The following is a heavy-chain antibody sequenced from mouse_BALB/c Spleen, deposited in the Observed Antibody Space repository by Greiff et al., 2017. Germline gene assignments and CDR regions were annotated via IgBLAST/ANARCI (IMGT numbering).Heavy chain of an antibody. CDR1: GYTFTSYW. J-gene: IGHJ3*01. V-gene: IGHV1-87*01. D-gene: IGHD2-1*01. CDR2: IYPGDGDT. CDR3: ARFPYGNYGFAY. Sequence: QVQLQQSGAELARPGASVKLSCKASGYTFTSYWMQWVKQRPGQGLEWIGAIYPGDGDTRYTQKFKGKATLTADKSSSTAYMQLSSLASEDSAVYYCARFPYGNYGFAYWGQGTLVTVSA.